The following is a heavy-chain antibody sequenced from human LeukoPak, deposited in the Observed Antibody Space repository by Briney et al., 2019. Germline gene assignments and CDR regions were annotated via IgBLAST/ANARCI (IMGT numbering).Heavy chain of an antibody. Sequence: GESLKISCKGTGYSFTSYWIGWVRQMPGKGLEWMGIIYPGDSDTRYSPSFQGQVTISADKSISTAYLQWSSLRASDTAMYYCARCLVPAPNWFDPWGQGTLVTVSS. J-gene: IGHJ5*02. CDR1: GYSFTSYW. V-gene: IGHV5-51*01. D-gene: IGHD2-2*01. CDR3: ARCLVPAPNWFDP. CDR2: IYPGDSDT.